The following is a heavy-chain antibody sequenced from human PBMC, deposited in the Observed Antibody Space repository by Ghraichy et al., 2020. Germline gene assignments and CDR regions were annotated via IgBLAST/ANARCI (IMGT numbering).Heavy chain of an antibody. J-gene: IGHJ3*02. CDR3: ARVVYCTNSVCYTRAFDI. Sequence: SETLSLTCAVSGYSISSGYHWGWIRQPPGKGLEWIGSIHHSGSTYYNPSLKSRVTISVDTSKNQFSLKLSSVTAPDTAVYYCARVVYCTNSVCYTRAFDIWGQGTMVTVSS. CDR1: GYSISSGYH. CDR2: IHHSGST. D-gene: IGHD2-8*01. V-gene: IGHV4-38-2*01.